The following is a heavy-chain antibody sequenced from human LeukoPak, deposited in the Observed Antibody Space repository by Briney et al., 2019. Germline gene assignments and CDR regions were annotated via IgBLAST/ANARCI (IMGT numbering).Heavy chain of an antibody. D-gene: IGHD5-12*01. Sequence: GGSLRLSCAASGFTLNTYAMNWVRQAPGKGLEWVSVISVSGSSTYYADSVKGRFTISRDNAKNSLYLQMNSLRAEDTAVYYCARLNGEATIFGYWGQGSLVTVSS. CDR3: ARLNGEATIFGY. V-gene: IGHV3-21*01. J-gene: IGHJ4*02. CDR1: GFTLNTYA. CDR2: ISVSGSST.